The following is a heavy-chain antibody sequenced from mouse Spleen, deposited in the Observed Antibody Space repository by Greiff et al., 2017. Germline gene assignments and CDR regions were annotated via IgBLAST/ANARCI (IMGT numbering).Heavy chain of an antibody. CDR1: GFTFSSYA. Sequence: EVQGVESGGGLVKPGGSLKLSCAASGFTFSSYAMSWVRQTPEKRLEWVATISDGGSYTYYPDNVKGRFTISRDNAKNNLYLQMSHLKSEDTAMYYCAREGLNYYGSSPYAMDYWGQGTSVTVSS. D-gene: IGHD1-1*01. J-gene: IGHJ4*01. CDR3: AREGLNYYGSSPYAMDY. CDR2: ISDGGSYT. V-gene: IGHV5-4*01.